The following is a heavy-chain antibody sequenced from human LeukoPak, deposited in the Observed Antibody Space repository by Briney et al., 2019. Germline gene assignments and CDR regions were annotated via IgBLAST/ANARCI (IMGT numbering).Heavy chain of an antibody. D-gene: IGHD2-2*01. Sequence: SETLSLTCTVSGGSISSHYWSWIRQPPGKGLEWIGYIYYSGSTNYNPSLKSRVTISVDTSKNQFSPKLSSVTAADTAVYYCARAVVPAALYYYYYMDVWGKGTTVTVSS. CDR1: GGSISSHY. CDR3: ARAVVPAALYYYYYMDV. V-gene: IGHV4-59*11. CDR2: IYYSGST. J-gene: IGHJ6*03.